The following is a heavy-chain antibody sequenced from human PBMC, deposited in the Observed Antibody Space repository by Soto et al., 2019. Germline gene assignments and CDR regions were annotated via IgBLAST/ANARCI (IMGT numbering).Heavy chain of an antibody. Sequence: SETLSLICTLTCGSLSNISYSWGWIRQPPGKGLGGIGSIYYSGSTYYNPSLKSRVTISVDTSKNQFSLKLSSVTAADTAVYYCASPHQYCSSWRPGGTYYYYGMDVWGQGTTVTASS. V-gene: IGHV4-39*01. CDR2: IYYSGST. J-gene: IGHJ6*02. D-gene: IGHD6-13*01. CDR3: ASPHQYCSSWRPGGTYYYYGMDV. CDR1: CGSLSNISYS.